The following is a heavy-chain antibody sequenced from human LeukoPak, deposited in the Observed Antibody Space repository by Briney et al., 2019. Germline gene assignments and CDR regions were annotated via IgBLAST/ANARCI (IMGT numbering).Heavy chain of an antibody. V-gene: IGHV1-2*02. CDR1: GYTFTGYY. CDR2: INPNSGGT. CDR3: ARDDPSIVRGVIIELFDY. D-gene: IGHD3-10*01. Sequence: GASVKVSCKASGYTFTGYYTHWVRQAPGQGLEWMGWINPNSGGTNYAQKFQGRVTMTRDTSISTAYMELSRLRSDDTAVYYCARDDPSIVRGVIIELFDYWGQGTLVTVSS. J-gene: IGHJ4*02.